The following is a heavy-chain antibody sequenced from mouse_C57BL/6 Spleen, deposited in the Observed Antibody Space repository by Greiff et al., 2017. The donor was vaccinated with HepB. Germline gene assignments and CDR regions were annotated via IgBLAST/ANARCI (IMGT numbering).Heavy chain of an antibody. CDR2: ISDGGSYT. D-gene: IGHD1-1*01. CDR3: ARYYYGSSPWFAY. V-gene: IGHV5-4*01. CDR1: GFTFSSYA. J-gene: IGHJ3*01. Sequence: EVQVVESGGGLVKPGGSLKLSCAASGFTFSSYAMSWVRQTPEKRLEWVATISDGGSYTYYPDNLKGRFTISRDNAKNNLYLQMSHLKSEDTAMYYCARYYYGSSPWFAYWGQGTLVTVSA.